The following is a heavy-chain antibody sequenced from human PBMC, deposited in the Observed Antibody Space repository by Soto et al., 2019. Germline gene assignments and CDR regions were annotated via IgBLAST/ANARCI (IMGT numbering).Heavy chain of an antibody. CDR2: LFGSGGGI. V-gene: IGHV3-23*01. CDR3: AKDAMAGNVIWEPFDM. CDR1: GFTFSAYA. D-gene: IGHD1-26*01. Sequence: GGSLRLSCAASGFTFSAYAMSWVRQAPGKGLEWVSGLFGSGGGIQYADSVRGRFTVSRDNSKNTLYLQMDSLRAEDTAVYYCAKDAMAGNVIWEPFDMWGKGTEVTVSS. J-gene: IGHJ3*02.